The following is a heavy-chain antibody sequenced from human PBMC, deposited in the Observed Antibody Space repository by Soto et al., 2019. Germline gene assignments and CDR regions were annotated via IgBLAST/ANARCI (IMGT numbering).Heavy chain of an antibody. CDR1: GGSISSYY. CDR2: IYYSGST. V-gene: IGHV4-59*01. D-gene: IGHD1-1*01. J-gene: IGHJ5*02. CDR3: ARDSWNRNWFDP. Sequence: SETLSLTCTVSGGSISSYYWSWIRQPPGKGLEWIGYIYYSGSTNYNPSLKSRVTISVDTSKNQFSLKLSSVTAADTAVYCCARDSWNRNWFDPWGQGTLVTVSS.